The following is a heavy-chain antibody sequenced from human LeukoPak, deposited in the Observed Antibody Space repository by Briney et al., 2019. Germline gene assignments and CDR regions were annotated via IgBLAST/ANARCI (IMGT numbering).Heavy chain of an antibody. V-gene: IGHV3-23*01. CDR2: IGGSGGRT. Sequence: TGGSLRLSYAVSGITLSNYGMSWVRQAPGKGLEWVAGIGGSGGRTNYADSVKGRFTISRDSPKNALCLQMNSLRAEDTAVYFCAKRGVVIRVVLVGFHKEAYYFDSWGQGALVTVSS. D-gene: IGHD3-10*01. CDR3: AKRGVVIRVVLVGFHKEAYYFDS. J-gene: IGHJ4*02. CDR1: GITLSNYG.